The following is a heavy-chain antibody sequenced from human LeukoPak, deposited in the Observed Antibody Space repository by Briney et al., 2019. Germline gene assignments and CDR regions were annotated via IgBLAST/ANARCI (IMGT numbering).Heavy chain of an antibody. CDR2: INHSGST. Sequence: PSETLSLTCAVYGGSFSGYYWSWLRQPPGKGLEWIGEINHSGSTNYNPSLKSRVTISVVTSKHQPALKLSSLSAADTAVYDCARRRITMVRGVTRGNWFDRWGQGTLVTVSS. V-gene: IGHV4-34*01. CDR1: GGSFSGYY. J-gene: IGHJ5*02. D-gene: IGHD3-10*01. CDR3: ARRRITMVRGVTRGNWFDR.